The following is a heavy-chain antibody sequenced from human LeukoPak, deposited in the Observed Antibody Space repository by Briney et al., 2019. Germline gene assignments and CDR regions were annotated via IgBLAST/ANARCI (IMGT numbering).Heavy chain of an antibody. D-gene: IGHD4-23*01. J-gene: IGHJ4*02. CDR3: ASSARGVTQRYDY. Sequence: SVPVTCKGSGGTFISYAISWVRQAPAQGLEWMGRIIPIFGRANYAQKFQGRLTITADDSTSTAYMELSSLRSEDKAVYYCASSARGVTQRYDYWGQGTLVTVSS. V-gene: IGHV1-69*15. CDR1: GGTFISYA. CDR2: IIPIFGRA.